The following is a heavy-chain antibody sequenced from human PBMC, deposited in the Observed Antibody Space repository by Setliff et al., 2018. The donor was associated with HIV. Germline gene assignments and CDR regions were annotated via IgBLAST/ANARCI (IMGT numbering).Heavy chain of an antibody. CDR2: IYPGGARR. J-gene: IGHJ4*02. V-gene: IGHV1-46*01. CDR3: ARSAHDSETGY. Sequence: ASVMVSCKASGYTFTNYYMHWVRQAPGQGLEWMGIIYPGGARRSYAQKFQGRVTMTWHTSTSTVYMELSSLRSEDTAFYYCARSAHDSETGYWGQGTLVTVSS. D-gene: IGHD5-12*01. CDR1: GYTFTNYY.